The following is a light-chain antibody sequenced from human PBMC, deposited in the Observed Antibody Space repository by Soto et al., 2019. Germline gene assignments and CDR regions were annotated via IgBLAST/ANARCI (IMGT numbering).Light chain of an antibody. CDR2: DAS. CDR1: QSISSW. CDR3: QLYNSYSGT. J-gene: IGKJ1*01. V-gene: IGKV1-5*01. Sequence: IQMTQSPSTLSATKGDRVTITCRASQSISSWLAWYQQKPGKAPKLLIYDASSLESGVPSRFSGSGSGTEFTLTISSLQPDDFATYYCQLYNSYSGTFGQGSKV.